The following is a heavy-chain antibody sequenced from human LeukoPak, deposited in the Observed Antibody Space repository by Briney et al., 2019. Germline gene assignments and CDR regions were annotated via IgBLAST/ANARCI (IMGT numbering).Heavy chain of an antibody. Sequence: PGGSLRLSCAASGFTFSSYAMHWVRQAPGKGLEWVSGISWNSGSIGYADSVKGRFTISRDNAKNSLYLQMNSLRAEDTALYYCATGRDYGSLPTAWGQGTLVTVSS. J-gene: IGHJ5*02. D-gene: IGHD3-16*01. CDR2: ISWNSGSI. V-gene: IGHV3-9*01. CDR1: GFTFSSYA. CDR3: ATGRDYGSLPTA.